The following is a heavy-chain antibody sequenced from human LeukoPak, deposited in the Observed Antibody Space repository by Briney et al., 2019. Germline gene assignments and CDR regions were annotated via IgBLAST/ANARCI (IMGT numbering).Heavy chain of an antibody. J-gene: IGHJ6*02. CDR2: ISGSGGST. CDR3: AKDQRSSYYYGMDV. V-gene: IGHV3-23*01. D-gene: IGHD5-24*01. Sequence: GGSLRLSCAASGFTFSSYAMSWVRKAPGKGLEWVSAISGSGGSTYYADSVKGRFTISRDNSKNTLYLQMNSLRAEDTAVYYCAKDQRSSYYYGMDVWGQGTTVTVSS. CDR1: GFTFSSYA.